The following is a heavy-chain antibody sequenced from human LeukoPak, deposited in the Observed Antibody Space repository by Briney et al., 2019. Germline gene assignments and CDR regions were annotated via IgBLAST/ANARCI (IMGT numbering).Heavy chain of an antibody. CDR3: AKDLVPGSYYFDY. V-gene: IGHV3-23*01. D-gene: IGHD6-6*01. J-gene: IGHJ4*02. CDR1: GFTFSSYA. CDR2: ISGSGGST. Sequence: GGSLRLSCAAPGFTFSSYAMSWVRQAPGKGLEWVSAISGSGGSTYYADSVKGRFTISRDNSQNTLYLQMNSLRAEDTAVYYCAKDLVPGSYYFDYWGQGTLVTVSS.